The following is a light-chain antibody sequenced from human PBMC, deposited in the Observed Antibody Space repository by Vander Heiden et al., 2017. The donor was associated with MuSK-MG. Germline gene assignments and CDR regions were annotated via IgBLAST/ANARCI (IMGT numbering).Light chain of an antibody. CDR2: AAS. J-gene: IGKJ4*01. CDR1: QGIRND. Sequence: AIQMTQSPSSLSASVGDRVTITCRASQGIRNDLGWYQQKPGKAPKLLIYAASSLQSGVPSRFSGSGSGTDFTLTIIILQPEDFATYYCRQEDNSPLTFGGWTKVXIK. V-gene: IGKV1-6*01. CDR3: RQEDNSPLT.